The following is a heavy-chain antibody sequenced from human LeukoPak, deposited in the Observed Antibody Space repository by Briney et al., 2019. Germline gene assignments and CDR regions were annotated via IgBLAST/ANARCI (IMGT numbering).Heavy chain of an antibody. Sequence: ASVKVSCKASGYTFTSYAMHWVRQAPGQRLEWMGWINAGNGNTKYSQKFQGRVTMTTDTSTSTAYMELRSLRSDDTAVYYCARDLGVRRNLIPLDYWGQGTLVTVSS. V-gene: IGHV1-3*01. CDR3: ARDLGVRRNLIPLDY. CDR2: INAGNGNT. J-gene: IGHJ4*02. D-gene: IGHD3-10*01. CDR1: GYTFTSYA.